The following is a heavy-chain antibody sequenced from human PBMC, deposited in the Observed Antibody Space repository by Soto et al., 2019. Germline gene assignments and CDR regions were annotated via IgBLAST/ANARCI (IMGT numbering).Heavy chain of an antibody. CDR2: INHSGST. V-gene: IGHV4-34*01. CDR3: ARGRRVRGCVDY. CDR1: GGSFSGYY. J-gene: IGHJ4*02. D-gene: IGHD3-10*01. Sequence: QVQLQQWGAGLLKPSETLSLTCAVYGGSFSGYYWSWIRQPPGKGLEWIGEINHSGSTNYNPSLTRRVNISVDTSKNQFSLKLSSVTAADTAVYYCARGRRVRGCVDYWGQGTLVTVSS.